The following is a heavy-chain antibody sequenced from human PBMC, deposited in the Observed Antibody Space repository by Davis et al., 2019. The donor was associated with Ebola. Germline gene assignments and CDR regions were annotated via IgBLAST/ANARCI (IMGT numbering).Heavy chain of an antibody. D-gene: IGHD3-22*01. J-gene: IGHJ4*02. Sequence: SVKVSCKASGGAFSNYGISWLRQAPGQGLEWMGGIIPIFGTSNPARKFQGRLTITADESTSTAYMELSSLRSEDTAVYYCARDREDYYESTGYYYNYWGQGTLVTVSS. CDR1: GGAFSNYG. V-gene: IGHV1-69*13. CDR2: IIPIFGTS. CDR3: ARDREDYYESTGYYYNY.